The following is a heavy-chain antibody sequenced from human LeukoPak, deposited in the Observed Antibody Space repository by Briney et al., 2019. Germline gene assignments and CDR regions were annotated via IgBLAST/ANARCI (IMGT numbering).Heavy chain of an antibody. CDR3: ARVMSASVWRSYGSYYYYYYMDS. Sequence: PGGTLRLSRAASRFTFSSYCMSWVRHARGKGLEWVANIKQVGIENYSVDSVKGRFTISRDNANNSLYMQMNSLRAEDTAVYYCARVMSASVWRSYGSYYYYYYMDSWGKGTTVTVS. CDR1: RFTFSSYC. D-gene: IGHD3-16*01. CDR2: IKQVGIEN. V-gene: IGHV3-7*01. J-gene: IGHJ6*03.